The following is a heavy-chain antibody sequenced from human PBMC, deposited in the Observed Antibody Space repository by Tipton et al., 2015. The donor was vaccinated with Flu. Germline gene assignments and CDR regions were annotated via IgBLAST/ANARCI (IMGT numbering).Heavy chain of an antibody. CDR2: INQDGSEK. D-gene: IGHD3-3*01. J-gene: IGHJ4*02. CDR3: ARDSYDFWSDDDY. V-gene: IGHV3-7*01. Sequence: GSLRLSCAASGFIFSDSWMSWVRQAPGKGLEWVANINQDGSEKYYVDSAKGRFTISRDNAKNSLYLQMHSLRAEDTAVYYCARDSYDFWSDDDYWGQGTLVTVSS. CDR1: GFIFSDSW.